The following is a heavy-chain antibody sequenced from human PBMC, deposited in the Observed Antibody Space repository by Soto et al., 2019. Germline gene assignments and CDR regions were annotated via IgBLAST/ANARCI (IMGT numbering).Heavy chain of an antibody. V-gene: IGHV1-18*01. CDR3: AREPNYFDY. J-gene: IGHJ4*02. CDR2: ISAHNGNK. Sequence: ASVKVSCKASGYTFTSYGISWVRQAPGHGLEWMGWISAHNGNKKYAQKLQGRVTMTTDTSTSTAYMELRSLRSDDTAVYYCAREPNYFDYWGQGTLVTVSS. CDR1: GYTFTSYG.